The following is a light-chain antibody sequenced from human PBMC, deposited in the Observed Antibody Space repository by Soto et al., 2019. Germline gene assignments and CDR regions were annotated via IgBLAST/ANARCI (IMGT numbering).Light chain of an antibody. CDR3: MQALQAPLHI. Sequence: DIVMTQSPLSLPATLGDRASIPSRFRQGPGHSKEYIYLVWNLQKPGQSPQLLIYLASNRASGGPDRFSSRGSGTDFTMEISRVEAEDVGVFYCMQALQAPLHIFGQGTKLQIK. CDR2: LAS. V-gene: IGKV2-28*01. CDR1: QGPGHSKEYIY. J-gene: IGKJ2*01.